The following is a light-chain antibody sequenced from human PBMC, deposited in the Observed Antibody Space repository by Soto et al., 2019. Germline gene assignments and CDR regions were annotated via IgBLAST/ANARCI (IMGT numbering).Light chain of an antibody. CDR3: SSYTSSSTGVV. J-gene: IGLJ2*01. CDR1: SSDVGSYNR. CDR2: EVS. Sequence: QSALTQPPSVSGSPGQSVTISCTGTSSDVGSYNRVSWYQQPPGTAPKLMIYEVSNRPSGVPDRFSGSKSGNTASLTISGLQAEDEADYYCSSYTSSSTGVVFGGGTQLTV. V-gene: IGLV2-18*02.